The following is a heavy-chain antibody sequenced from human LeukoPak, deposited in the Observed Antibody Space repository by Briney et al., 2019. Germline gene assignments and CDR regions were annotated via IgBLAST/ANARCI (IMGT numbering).Heavy chain of an antibody. J-gene: IGHJ4*02. V-gene: IGHV3-53*01. Sequence: PSETLSLTCTVSGASISTYYWSWIRQPPGKGLEWVSVICSGGSTYYADSVKGRFTISRDNSKNTLYLQMNSLRAEDTAIYYCVKDRSDNSSWYLGDYWGQGTLVAVSS. D-gene: IGHD6-13*01. CDR2: ICSGGST. CDR1: GASISTYY. CDR3: VKDRSDNSSWYLGDY.